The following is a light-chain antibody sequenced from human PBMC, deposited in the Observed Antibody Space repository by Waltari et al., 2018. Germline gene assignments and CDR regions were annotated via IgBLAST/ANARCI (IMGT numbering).Light chain of an antibody. CDR2: GAS. CDR3: QQCNNWPAYT. V-gene: IGKV3-15*01. Sequence: EIVMTQSPATLSVSPGERATLSCRASQSVSSNLAWYQQKPGQVPRLLIHGASTRATGIPARFSGSASGTEFTHTINSLQSEDFAVYYCQQCNNWPAYTFGQGTNLEIK. CDR1: QSVSSN. J-gene: IGKJ2*01.